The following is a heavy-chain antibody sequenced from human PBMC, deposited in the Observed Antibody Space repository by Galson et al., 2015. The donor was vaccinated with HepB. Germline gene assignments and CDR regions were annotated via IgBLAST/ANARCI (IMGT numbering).Heavy chain of an antibody. CDR2: IIPIFGTA. CDR3: AREVRITIFGVAQRGYFDL. Sequence: SVKVSCKASGGTFSSYAISWVRQAPGQGLEWMGGIIPIFGTANYAQKFQGRVTITADESTSTAYMELSGLRSEDTAVYYCAREVRITIFGVAQRGYFDLWGRGTLVTVSS. J-gene: IGHJ2*01. CDR1: GGTFSSYA. V-gene: IGHV1-69*13. D-gene: IGHD3-3*01.